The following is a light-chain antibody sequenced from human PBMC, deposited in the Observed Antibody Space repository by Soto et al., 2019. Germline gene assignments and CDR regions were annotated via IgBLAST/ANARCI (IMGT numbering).Light chain of an antibody. CDR3: AAWDDSLSAWV. CDR1: SYNVGKNL. CDR2: KSN. Sequence: QAVVTQPPSASGTPGQRVTISCSGGSYNVGKNLVYWYQQRPGTAPKLLIFKSNARPSGVPDRFSGSNSGSSASLAISGLRSEDEADYFCAAWDDSLSAWVFGGGTKLTVL. J-gene: IGLJ3*02. V-gene: IGLV1-47*01.